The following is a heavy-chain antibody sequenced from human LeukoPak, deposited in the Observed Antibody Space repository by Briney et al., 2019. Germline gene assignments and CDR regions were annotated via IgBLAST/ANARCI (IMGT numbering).Heavy chain of an antibody. J-gene: IGHJ4*02. Sequence: GGSLRLSCAASGFTVSSNYMSWVRQAPGKGPEWVSVIYSGGSTYYADSVKGRFAISRDNSKNTLFLQMNNLRSEDTALYYCVSPTADYPFLYYFDSWGQGTLVTVSS. CDR3: VSPTADYPFLYYFDS. CDR1: GFTVSSNY. D-gene: IGHD5-12*01. V-gene: IGHV3-53*05. CDR2: IYSGGST.